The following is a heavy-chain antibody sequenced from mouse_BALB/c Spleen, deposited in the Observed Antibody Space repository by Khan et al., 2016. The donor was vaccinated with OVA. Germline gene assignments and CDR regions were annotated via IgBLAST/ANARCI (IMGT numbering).Heavy chain of an antibody. V-gene: IGHV1-77*01. Sequence: QMQLEESGTELARPGASVKLSCKASGYTFTDYYITWVKQRTGQGLEWIGEIYPGSGNTYYNEKFRGKATLTADKSYNTAYMQLSSLTSEDSAVDFCARMDTTSPDYWGQCTTLTVSS. CDR1: GYTFTDYY. D-gene: IGHD2-3*01. CDR3: ARMDTTSPDY. CDR2: IYPGSGNT. J-gene: IGHJ2*01.